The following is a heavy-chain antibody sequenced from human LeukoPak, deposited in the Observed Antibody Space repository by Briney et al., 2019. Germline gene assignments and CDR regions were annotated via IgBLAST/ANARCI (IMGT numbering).Heavy chain of an antibody. D-gene: IGHD3-22*01. CDR2: IRYDGSNK. CDR1: GFTFSDTW. Sequence: GGSLRLPCAASGFTFSDTWMHWVRQAPGKGLEWVAFIRYDGSNKYYADSVKGRFTISRDNSKNTLYLQMNSLRAEDTAVYYCAKDFYYYDSSGYYPTEFDYWGQGTLVTVSS. CDR3: AKDFYYYDSSGYYPTEFDY. V-gene: IGHV3-30*02. J-gene: IGHJ4*02.